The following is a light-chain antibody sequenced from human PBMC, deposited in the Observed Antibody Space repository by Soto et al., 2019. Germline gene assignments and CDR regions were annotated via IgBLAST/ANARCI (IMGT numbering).Light chain of an antibody. Sequence: EIVLTQSPGTLSLSPGERATLSCRASQSVSSSYLAWYQQKPGQAPRLLIYGASSRATGIPDRLSGSGSGTDFTLTISRLEPEDLAVYYCQQYGSSPPTFGQGTKLEIK. CDR1: QSVSSSY. CDR2: GAS. V-gene: IGKV3-20*01. CDR3: QQYGSSPPT. J-gene: IGKJ2*01.